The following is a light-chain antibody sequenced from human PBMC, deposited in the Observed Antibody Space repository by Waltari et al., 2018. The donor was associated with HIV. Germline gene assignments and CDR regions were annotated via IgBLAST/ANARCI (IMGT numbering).Light chain of an antibody. CDR2: EVT. CDR3: SSYAPTNKFYVL. Sequence: QSALTQPPSASGSPVQSVTMSCTGTSSDIGGYNYVSWYQHHPGKAPKLIMTEVTKRPSGVPDRFSGSKSCNTASLTVSGLQAEDEAHYYCSSYAPTNKFYVLFGGGTTLTVL. CDR1: SSDIGGYNY. J-gene: IGLJ2*01. V-gene: IGLV2-8*01.